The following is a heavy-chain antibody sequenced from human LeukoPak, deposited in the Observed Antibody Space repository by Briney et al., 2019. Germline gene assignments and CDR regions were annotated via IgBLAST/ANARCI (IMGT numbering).Heavy chain of an antibody. CDR2: ISYDGSNK. Sequence: GGSLRLSCAASGFTFSSYAMHWVRQAPGKGLEWVAVISYDGSNKYYADSVKGRFTISRDNSKNTLYLQMNSLRAEDTAVYYCARAVSGSYQTWGQGTLVTVSS. J-gene: IGHJ5*02. V-gene: IGHV3-30-3*01. CDR1: GFTFSSYA. D-gene: IGHD1-26*01. CDR3: ARAVSGSYQT.